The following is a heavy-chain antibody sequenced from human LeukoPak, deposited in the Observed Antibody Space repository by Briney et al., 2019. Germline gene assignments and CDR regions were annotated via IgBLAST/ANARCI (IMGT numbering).Heavy chain of an antibody. CDR3: ARGKRRDGYNWSAAFDI. V-gene: IGHV1-46*01. J-gene: IGHJ3*02. Sequence: ASVKVSCKASGYTFTSYYMHWVRQAPGQGLEWMGIINPSGGSTSYAQKFQGRVTMTRDMSTSTVYMELSSLRSEDTAVYYCARGKRRDGYNWSAAFDIWGQGTMVTVSS. D-gene: IGHD5-24*01. CDR1: GYTFTSYY. CDR2: INPSGGST.